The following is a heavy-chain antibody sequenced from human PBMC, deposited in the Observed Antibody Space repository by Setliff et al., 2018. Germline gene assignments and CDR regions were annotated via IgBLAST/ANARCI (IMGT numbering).Heavy chain of an antibody. Sequence: ASVKVSCKASDYAFVSYGLSWMRQAPGQGLEWLGWISAYTGKADYAHNFQDRLTMTTDTSTNTAYMELRSLTSDDTAVYFCAGAPHLEWILPTFDYWGQGTPVTVS. CDR3: AGAPHLEWILPTFDY. CDR2: ISAYTGKA. CDR1: DYAFVSYG. D-gene: IGHD3-3*01. V-gene: IGHV1-18*01. J-gene: IGHJ4*02.